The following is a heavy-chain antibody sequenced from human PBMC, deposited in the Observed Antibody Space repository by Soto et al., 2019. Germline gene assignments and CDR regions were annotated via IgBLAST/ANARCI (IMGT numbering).Heavy chain of an antibody. J-gene: IGHJ3*02. CDR2: IIPLFDAA. Sequence: QVQLVQSGAEVKKPGSSVTVSCKASGGTFSTYSISWVRQAPGQGLEWMGGIIPLFDAAIYAQKFQGRDTIGADEATSTAYMELSRLRSEDTAAYYCARECGGIKGTMGRGLRHPLDIWGQGTMVPVS. D-gene: IGHD3-10*01. V-gene: IGHV1-69*01. CDR1: GGTFSTYS. CDR3: ARECGGIKGTMGRGLRHPLDI.